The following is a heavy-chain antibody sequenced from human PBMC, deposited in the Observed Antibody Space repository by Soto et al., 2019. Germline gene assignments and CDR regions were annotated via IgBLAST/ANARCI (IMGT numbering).Heavy chain of an antibody. J-gene: IGHJ4*02. Sequence: QVQLVQSGAEVKKPGSSVKVSCKSSGGTFSTFPINWVRQAPGQGLGWMGAILPGSGTTNYAQKFQGRVTFSADESTTTAYMEVSSLRSEDTAVYYCARDRTGTTLGYFDYWGQGTRVTVSS. CDR2: ILPGSGTT. CDR3: ARDRTGTTLGYFDY. V-gene: IGHV1-69*12. CDR1: GGTFSTFP. D-gene: IGHD1-7*01.